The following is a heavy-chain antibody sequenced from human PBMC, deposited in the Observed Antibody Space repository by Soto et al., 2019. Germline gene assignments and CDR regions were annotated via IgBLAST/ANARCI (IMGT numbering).Heavy chain of an antibody. V-gene: IGHV3-48*02. J-gene: IGHJ4*02. CDR3: ARKGVAFDY. D-gene: IGHD3-3*01. CDR2: ISTTSSPI. Sequence: PGGSLRLSCAASGSTFSSYSMNWVRQAPGKGLEWISYISTTSSPIYYADSVKGRFTISRDNAKNSLFLQMNSLRDEDTAVYYCARKGVAFDYWGQGALVTVSS. CDR1: GSTFSSYS.